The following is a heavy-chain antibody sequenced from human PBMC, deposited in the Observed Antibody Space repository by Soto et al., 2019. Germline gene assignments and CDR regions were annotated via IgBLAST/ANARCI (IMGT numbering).Heavy chain of an antibody. CDR1: GFSFGDYY. CDR2: ISSGGNTI. D-gene: IGHD2-15*01. V-gene: IGHV3-11*01. Sequence: QMQLVESGGNLVKPGGSLRLSGSGSGFSFGDYYMNWIRKAPGKGLEWVSYISSGGNTIAYSDSVKGRFTISSDNAKKSVYLEMDSLRPEDTAVYYCARRLLLDVWGQGTLVTVSS. J-gene: IGHJ4*02. CDR3: ARRLLLDV.